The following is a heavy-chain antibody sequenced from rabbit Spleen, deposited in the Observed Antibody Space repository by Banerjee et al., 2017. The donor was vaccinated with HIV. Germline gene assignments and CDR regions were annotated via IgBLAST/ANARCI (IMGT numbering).Heavy chain of an antibody. CDR1: GVSLNDKDV. D-gene: IGHD1-1*01. CDR2: INASTGKP. V-gene: IGHV1S45*01. Sequence: EQLEESGGGLVKPEGSLTLTCKASGVSLNDKDVMCWVRQAPGKGLEWIACINASTGKPVYATWASGRFSISRTSSTTVTLRMTSLTAADTATYFCVKASDYYSAFSLWGPGTLVTVS. J-gene: IGHJ4*01. CDR3: VKASDYYSAFSL.